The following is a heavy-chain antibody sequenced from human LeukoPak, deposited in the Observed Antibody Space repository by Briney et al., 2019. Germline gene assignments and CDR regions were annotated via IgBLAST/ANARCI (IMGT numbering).Heavy chain of an antibody. CDR3: ARQGPYCGGDCSNYFDC. D-gene: IGHD2-21*01. J-gene: IGHJ4*02. V-gene: IGHV4-38-2*01. Sequence: SETLSLTCVVSGYSISSGFHWAWIRQPPGKGLEWIGTIYHSGSTHYNPSLKSRVTISVDTSKNQFSLKLSSVTAADTAVYYCARQGPYCGGDCSNYFDCWGQGTLVTVSS. CDR1: GYSISSGFH. CDR2: IYHSGST.